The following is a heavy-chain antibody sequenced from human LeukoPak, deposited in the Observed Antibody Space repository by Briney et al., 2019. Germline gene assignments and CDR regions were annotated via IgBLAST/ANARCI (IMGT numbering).Heavy chain of an antibody. D-gene: IGHD3-22*01. CDR3: ARLGTGYDSSGYSIGWFDP. Sequence: SETLSLTCAVSGGSFSAYYWGWIRQPPGKGLEWIGNIYYSGSTYYNPSLKSRVTIPVDTSKNQFSLRLSSVTAADTAVYYCARLGTGYDSSGYSIGWFDPWGQGTLVTVSS. CDR1: GGSFSAYY. CDR2: IYYSGST. V-gene: IGHV4-39*01. J-gene: IGHJ5*02.